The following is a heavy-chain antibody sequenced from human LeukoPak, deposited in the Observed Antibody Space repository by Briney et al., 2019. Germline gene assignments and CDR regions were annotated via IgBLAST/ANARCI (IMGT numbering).Heavy chain of an antibody. V-gene: IGHV3-30*18. Sequence: GRSLRLSCAASGFTFSSYGMHWVRQAPGKGLEWVAVISYDGGNKYYTDSVKGRFTISRDNSKNTLYLQMNSLRAEDTAVYYCAKVPGARIAVAHYYFDYWGQGTLVTVSS. CDR3: AKVPGARIAVAHYYFDY. D-gene: IGHD6-19*01. CDR2: ISYDGGNK. J-gene: IGHJ4*02. CDR1: GFTFSSYG.